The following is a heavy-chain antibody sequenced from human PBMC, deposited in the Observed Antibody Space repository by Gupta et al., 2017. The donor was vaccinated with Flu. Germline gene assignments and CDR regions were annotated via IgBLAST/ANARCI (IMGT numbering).Heavy chain of an antibody. V-gene: IGHV3-33*01. CDR2: IWYDGSNK. Sequence: QVQLVESGGRVVQPGRSLRLSCAASGFTFSSYGMHWVRQAPGKGLEWVAVIWYDGSNKYYADSVKGRFTISRDNSKNTLYLQMNSLRAEDTAVYYCARDSGRYSYGYPITDWFDPWGQVTLVTVSS. J-gene: IGHJ5*02. D-gene: IGHD5-18*01. CDR1: GFTFSSYG. CDR3: ARDSGRYSYGYPITDWFDP.